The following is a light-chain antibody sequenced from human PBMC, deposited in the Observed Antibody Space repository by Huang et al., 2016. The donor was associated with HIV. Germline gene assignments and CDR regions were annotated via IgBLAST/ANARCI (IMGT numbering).Light chain of an antibody. CDR2: GAS. Sequence: EIVLTQSPATLSLSPGERATLSCRASQSVSSYLAWYKQKPGQAPRLLIDGASSRATGIPARFSGIGSGTDFTLTISSLEPEVFAVYDCQQRSNWPRTFGQGTKVEIK. V-gene: IGKV3-11*01. CDR1: QSVSSY. J-gene: IGKJ1*01. CDR3: QQRSNWPRT.